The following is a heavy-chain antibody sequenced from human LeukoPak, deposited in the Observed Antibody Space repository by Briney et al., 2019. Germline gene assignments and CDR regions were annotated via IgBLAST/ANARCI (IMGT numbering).Heavy chain of an antibody. Sequence: GGSLRLSCAASGFTFSSYAMSWVRQAPGKGLECVSAISASGGSTYYTDSVKGRFTISRDNSKNTLFLQMNSLRAEDTALYYCARLKVRGEIDYWGQGTLVTVSS. CDR1: GFTFSSYA. CDR3: ARLKVRGEIDY. V-gene: IGHV3-23*01. CDR2: ISASGGST. D-gene: IGHD3-10*01. J-gene: IGHJ4*02.